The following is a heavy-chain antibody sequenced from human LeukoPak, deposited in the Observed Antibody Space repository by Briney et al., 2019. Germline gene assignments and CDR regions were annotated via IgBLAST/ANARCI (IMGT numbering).Heavy chain of an antibody. D-gene: IGHD6-19*01. CDR1: GYTLTELS. Sequence: ASLKVSCKVSGYTLTELSMHWVRQAPGKGLEWMGGFDPEDGETIYAQRFQGRVTMTEDTSTDTAYMEVSSLRSEDTAMYYCATYSTIAVAGTNWFDPWGQGTLVIVSS. CDR3: ATYSTIAVAGTNWFDP. CDR2: FDPEDGET. V-gene: IGHV1-24*01. J-gene: IGHJ5*02.